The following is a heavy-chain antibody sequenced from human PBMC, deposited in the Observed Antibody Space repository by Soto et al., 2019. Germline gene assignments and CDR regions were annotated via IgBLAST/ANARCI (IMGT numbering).Heavy chain of an antibody. CDR1: GYTFTGYY. V-gene: IGHV1-2*02. CDR3: ASNSHYYYYYMDV. J-gene: IGHJ6*03. CDR2: INPNSGGT. Sequence: ASVKVSCKASGYTFTGYYMHWVRQAPGQGLEWMGWINPNSGGTNYAQKFQGRVTMTRDTSISTAYMELSSLRSEDTAVYYCASNSHYYYYYMDVWGKGTTVTVSS.